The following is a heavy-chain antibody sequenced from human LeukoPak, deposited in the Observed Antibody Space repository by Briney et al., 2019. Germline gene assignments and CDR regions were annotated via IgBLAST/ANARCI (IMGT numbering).Heavy chain of an antibody. CDR2: INSDGSST. CDR3: TRGTSAFDI. CDR1: GYTFSSHW. J-gene: IGHJ3*02. D-gene: IGHD1/OR15-1a*01. Sequence: GGSLRLSCAASGYTFSSHWMHWVRRAPGKGLVWVSRINSDGSSTSYADSVKGRFTISRDNAKNTLYLQMNTLRAEDTAVYYCTRGTSAFDIWGQGTMVTVSS. V-gene: IGHV3-74*01.